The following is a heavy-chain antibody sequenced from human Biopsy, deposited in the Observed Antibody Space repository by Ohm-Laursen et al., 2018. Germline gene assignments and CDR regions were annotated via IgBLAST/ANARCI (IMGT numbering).Heavy chain of an antibody. V-gene: IGHV4-59*01. Sequence: LSLTCTVSGDSISSYYWSWIRQPPGKGLQWIGYVYYAGSTDYNPSLQSRVTISVDTSKNHFSLRLRSVTPADTAIYYCARDRGYYSDRTVPGYFDLWGRGTLVTVSS. CDR2: VYYAGST. CDR3: ARDRGYYSDRTVPGYFDL. J-gene: IGHJ2*01. D-gene: IGHD3-22*01. CDR1: GDSISSYY.